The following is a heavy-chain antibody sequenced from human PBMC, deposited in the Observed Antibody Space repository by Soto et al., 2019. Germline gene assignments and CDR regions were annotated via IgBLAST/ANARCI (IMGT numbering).Heavy chain of an antibody. V-gene: IGHV1-8*01. Sequence: ASVKVSCKASGYTFTSYDINWVRQATGQGLEWMGWMNPNSGNTGYAQKFQGRVTMTRNTSISTAYMELSSLRSEDTAVYYCARWMRDDILTGPGYYYMDVWGKGTTVTVSS. CDR2: MNPNSGNT. D-gene: IGHD3-9*01. J-gene: IGHJ6*03. CDR3: ARWMRDDILTGPGYYYMDV. CDR1: GYTFTSYD.